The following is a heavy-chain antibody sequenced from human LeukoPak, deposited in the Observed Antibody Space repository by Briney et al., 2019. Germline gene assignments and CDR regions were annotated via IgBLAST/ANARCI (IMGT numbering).Heavy chain of an antibody. CDR3: ARFYSSGWFNWFDP. V-gene: IGHV4-34*01. Sequence: SETLSLTRAVYGGSFSGYYWSWIRQPPGKGLEWIGEINHSGSTNYNPSLKSRVTISVDTSKNQFSLKLSSVTAADTAVYYCARFYSSGWFNWFDPWGQGTLVTVSS. CDR2: INHSGST. J-gene: IGHJ5*02. CDR1: GGSFSGYY. D-gene: IGHD6-19*01.